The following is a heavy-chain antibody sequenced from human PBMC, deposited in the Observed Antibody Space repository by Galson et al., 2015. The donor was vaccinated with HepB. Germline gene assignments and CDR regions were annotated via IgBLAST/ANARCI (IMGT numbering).Heavy chain of an antibody. Sequence: SLRLSCAASGFTFSTSWMSWVRQAPGKGLEWVARIKGDGREKNYVDSVKGRFTISRDNAKNSLFLQMDSLRVDDTAVYYCASVRYSAGLDVWGQGATVTVSS. CDR1: GFTFSTSW. CDR3: ASVRYSAGLDV. CDR2: IKGDGREK. J-gene: IGHJ6*02. V-gene: IGHV3-7*01. D-gene: IGHD3-9*01.